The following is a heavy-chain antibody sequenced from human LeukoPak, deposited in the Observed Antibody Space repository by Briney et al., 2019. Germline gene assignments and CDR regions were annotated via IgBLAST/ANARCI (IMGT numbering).Heavy chain of an antibody. D-gene: IGHD3-16*01. V-gene: IGHV3-7*02. J-gene: IGHJ4*02. CDR2: INQDGNEK. CDR3: ARVWGDY. CDR1: GFTFSSHW. Sequence: GGSLRLSCAASGFTFSSHWMSWVRQAPGKGLEWVAIINQDGNEKYYVDSVKGRFTISRDNSKNGLYLEMNSLRAEDTAIYYCARVWGDYWGQGTLVTVSS.